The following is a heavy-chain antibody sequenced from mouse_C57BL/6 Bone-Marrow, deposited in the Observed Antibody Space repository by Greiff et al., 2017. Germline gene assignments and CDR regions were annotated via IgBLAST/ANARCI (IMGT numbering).Heavy chain of an antibody. D-gene: IGHD2-1*01. V-gene: IGHV1-81*01. Sequence: VKLMESGAELARPGASVKLSCKASGYTFTSYGISWVKQRTGQGLEWIGEIYPRSGNTYYNEKFKGKATLTADKSSSTAYMELRSLTSEDSAVYFCARWGSIYYGNYYFDYWGQGTTLTVSS. CDR2: IYPRSGNT. CDR1: GYTFTSYG. J-gene: IGHJ2*01. CDR3: ARWGSIYYGNYYFDY.